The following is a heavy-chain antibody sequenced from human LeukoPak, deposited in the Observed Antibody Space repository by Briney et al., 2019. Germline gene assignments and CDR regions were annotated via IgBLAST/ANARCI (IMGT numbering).Heavy chain of an antibody. Sequence: KPXEXXSLTXXVSGGSXSSYYWSWIRQPPGKGLEWIGYIYYSGSTNYNPSLKSRVTISVDPSKNQFSLKLSSVTAADTAVYYCARDGYYDSSGYYYAGAFDIWGQGTMVTVSS. CDR1: GGSXSSYY. D-gene: IGHD3-22*01. CDR2: IYYSGST. CDR3: ARDGYYDSSGYYYAGAFDI. V-gene: IGHV4-59*01. J-gene: IGHJ3*02.